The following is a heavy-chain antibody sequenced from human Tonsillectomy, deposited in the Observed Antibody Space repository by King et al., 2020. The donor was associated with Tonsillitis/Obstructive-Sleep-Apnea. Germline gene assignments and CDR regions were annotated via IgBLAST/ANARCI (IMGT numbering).Heavy chain of an antibody. V-gene: IGHV3-33*01. CDR3: ARDPSHRGIEVAHDGFVI. D-gene: IGHD5-24*01. CDR2: IWYEGSNK. J-gene: IGHJ3*02. CDR1: GFTFSNFG. Sequence: VQLVESGGGVVQPGRSLRLSCAASGFTFSNFGMHWVRQAPGKGLEWVAVIWYEGSNKYYSESVKGRFTISRDNSKNTLYLQMNSLRVEDTAVYYCARDPSHRGIEVAHDGFVIWGHGTMVTVSS.